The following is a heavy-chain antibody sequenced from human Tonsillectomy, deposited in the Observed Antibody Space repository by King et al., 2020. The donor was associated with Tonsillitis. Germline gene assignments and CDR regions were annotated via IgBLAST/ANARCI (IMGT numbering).Heavy chain of an antibody. V-gene: IGHV1-69*01. CDR1: GGTFNNYG. CDR2: IIPIFGAT. J-gene: IGHJ6*02. CDR3: ARRGIINYGMDV. D-gene: IGHD2-15*01. Sequence: VQLVESGAEVKKPGSSLKVSCKASGGTFNNYGISWVRQAPGQGLEWMGGIIPIFGATNYAQKFQGRVTITADESTRTAYMELSSLRSDDKAVYYCARRGIINYGMDVWGQGTTVIVSS.